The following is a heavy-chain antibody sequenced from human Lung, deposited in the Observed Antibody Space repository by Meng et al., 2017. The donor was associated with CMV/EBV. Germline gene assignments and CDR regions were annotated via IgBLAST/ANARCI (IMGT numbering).Heavy chain of an antibody. Sequence: ASXXVSXKASGYTFSTYDINWVRQATGQGLEWMGWMNPNSGNTGYAQKFQGRVTMTRNTSISTAYMELGDLKSEDTAVYYCARDLRGGYQGMGEFRNNWFDPGXQGTLGTVSS. CDR1: GYTFSTYD. V-gene: IGHV1-8*01. D-gene: IGHD3-16*01. J-gene: IGHJ5*02. CDR3: ARDLRGGYQGMGEFRNNWFDP. CDR2: MNPNSGNT.